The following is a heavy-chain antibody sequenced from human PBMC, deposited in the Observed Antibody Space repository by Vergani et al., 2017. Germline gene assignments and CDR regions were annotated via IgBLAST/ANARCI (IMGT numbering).Heavy chain of an antibody. V-gene: IGHV3-23*01. CDR2: IRGSGGST. CDR3: AKAKPRNSGYDYLYYYHAMDV. CDR1: GFTVNHYA. D-gene: IGHD5-12*01. Sequence: EVQLLESGGDLVQPGGSLRLSCAASGFTVNHYAMNWVRQAPGKGLEWVSGIRGSGGSTYYAGSVKGRFTISRDRSKNTLYLQMNSLSAGDTAVYYCAKAKPRNSGYDYLYYYHAMDVWGQGTTVTVSS. J-gene: IGHJ6*02.